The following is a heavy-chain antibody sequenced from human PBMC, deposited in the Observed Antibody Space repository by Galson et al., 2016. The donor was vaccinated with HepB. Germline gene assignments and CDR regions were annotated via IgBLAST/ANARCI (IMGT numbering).Heavy chain of an antibody. CDR2: FYGSGRT. CDR3: ARSGTYYIFDF. D-gene: IGHD3-22*01. V-gene: IGHV4-59*01. CDR1: GGSITDYR. J-gene: IGHJ4*02. Sequence: SETLSLTCSVSGGSITDYRRSWIRQPPGKGLEWIGYFYGSGRTDYNPSLKSRVTLSVDTSKNQFSLKLSSMTAADTAVYYCARSGTYYIFDFWGQGTLVTVSS.